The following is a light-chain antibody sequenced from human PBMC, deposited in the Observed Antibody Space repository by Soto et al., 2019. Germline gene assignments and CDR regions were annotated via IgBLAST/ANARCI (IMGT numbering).Light chain of an antibody. CDR3: QQYYNTPLT. J-gene: IGKJ4*01. Sequence: DIVMTQSPDSVAVSLGERATINCKSSQSVLYSSNNKNNLAWYQQKPGQPPKLLIYWASTRESGVPDRFSGSGSGTDFTLTISSLQAEDVAVYYCQQYYNTPLTFGGGTKVEIK. V-gene: IGKV4-1*01. CDR2: WAS. CDR1: QSVLYSSNNKNN.